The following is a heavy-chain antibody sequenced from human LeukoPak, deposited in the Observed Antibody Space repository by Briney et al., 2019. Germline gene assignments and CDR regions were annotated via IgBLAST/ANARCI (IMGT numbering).Heavy chain of an antibody. J-gene: IGHJ4*02. CDR1: GFTVSSNY. CDR2: IYSEGST. V-gene: IGHV3-53*01. D-gene: IGHD3-22*01. CDR3: ARDPITMIDNF. Sequence: PGGSLTLSCAASGFTVSSNYMSWVRQAPGKGLEWVSIIYSEGSTYYADSVKGRFTISRDNSKNTLYLQMNSLRAEDTAVYYCARDPITMIDNFGGQGPLVTVPS.